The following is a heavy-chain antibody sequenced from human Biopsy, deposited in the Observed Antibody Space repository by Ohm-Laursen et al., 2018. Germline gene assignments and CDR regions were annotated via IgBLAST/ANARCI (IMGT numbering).Heavy chain of an antibody. CDR2: IIPMFGTA. D-gene: IGHD1-26*01. V-gene: IGHV1-69*13. CDR3: ARGPHSGSHSCFDY. J-gene: IGHJ4*02. CDR1: GGTFINYA. Sequence: SVTVSCQASGGTFINYAISWVRQAPGHGLKWMGGIIPMFGTANYAQMFQGRVTISADESTSTSYMELSSLTTEDTAIYYCARGPHSGSHSCFDYWGRGTLVTVSS.